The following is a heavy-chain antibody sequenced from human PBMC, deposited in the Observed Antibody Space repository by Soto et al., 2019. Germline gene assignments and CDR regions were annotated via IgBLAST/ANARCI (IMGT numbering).Heavy chain of an antibody. D-gene: IGHD2-15*01. CDR1: GDTRTDFS. J-gene: IGHJ6*02. Sequence: ASVKVSCKASGDTRTDFSMHWVRQAPGQRPEWMGWLSVGNGDTKYSQKFQGRVTITRDASARTAYMELSNLRSEDTAVYYCATSEGDCGGGSCYNYFYYYGMDVWGQGTTVTVSS. CDR2: LSVGNGDT. CDR3: ATSEGDCGGGSCYNYFYYYGMDV. V-gene: IGHV1-3*01.